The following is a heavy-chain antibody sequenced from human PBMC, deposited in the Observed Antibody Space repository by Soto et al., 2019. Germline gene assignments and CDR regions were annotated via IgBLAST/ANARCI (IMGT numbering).Heavy chain of an antibody. J-gene: IGHJ4*02. CDR3: ARYSNSWYTFDY. CDR1: GGSFSGSY. Sequence: SETLSLTCAVYGGSFSGSYWSWIRQPPGKGLEWIGEINHSGSTNYNPSLKSRVTISVDTSKNQFSLKVSSVTAADTAVYCCARYSNSWYTFDYWGQGTLVTVSS. CDR2: INHSGST. V-gene: IGHV4-34*01. D-gene: IGHD6-13*01.